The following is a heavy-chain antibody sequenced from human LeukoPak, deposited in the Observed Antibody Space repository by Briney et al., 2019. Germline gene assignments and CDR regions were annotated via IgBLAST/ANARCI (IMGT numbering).Heavy chain of an antibody. J-gene: IGHJ5*02. V-gene: IGHV3-30*18. CDR2: ISYDGSNK. D-gene: IGHD3-10*01. CDR1: GFTFSSYG. CDR3: AKDRAYGSGSSPWFDP. Sequence: GGSLRLSCAASGFTFSSYGMHWVRQAPGKGLEWVAVISYDGSNKYYADSVKGRFTISRDNSKNTLYLQMNSLRAEDTAVYYCAKDRAYGSGSSPWFDPWGQGTLVTVSS.